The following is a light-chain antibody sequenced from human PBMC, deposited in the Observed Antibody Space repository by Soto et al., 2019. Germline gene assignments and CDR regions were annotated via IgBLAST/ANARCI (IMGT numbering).Light chain of an antibody. CDR1: SSDVGGYNY. V-gene: IGLV2-14*01. CDR2: DVS. J-gene: IGLJ2*01. CDR3: SSYTSSPVV. Sequence: QSALTQPASVSGSPGQSITISCTGTSSDVGGYNYVSWYQQHPGKAPKLMIYDVSNRPSGVSNRFSGSKSGNTASLTISGLQAEDEADYSCSSYTSSPVVFGGGTKLTVL.